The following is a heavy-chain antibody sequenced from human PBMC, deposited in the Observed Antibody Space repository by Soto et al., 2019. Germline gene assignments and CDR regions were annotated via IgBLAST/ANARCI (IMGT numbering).Heavy chain of an antibody. CDR1: GYTFTSYY. CDR3: IREVPTYYGSGSYPYFDC. D-gene: IGHD3-10*01. V-gene: IGHV1-46*03. J-gene: IGHJ4*02. Sequence: ASVKVSCKASGYTFTSYYIHWVRQAPGQGLEWMGIISPSVGTTSYAQKFQGRVTMTRDTPTSTVYMELSSLGSEDTAVYYCIREVPTYYGSGSYPYFDCWGQGTLVTVSS. CDR2: ISPSVGTT.